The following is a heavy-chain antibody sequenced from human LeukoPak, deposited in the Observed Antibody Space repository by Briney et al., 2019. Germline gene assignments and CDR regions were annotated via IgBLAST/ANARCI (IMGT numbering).Heavy chain of an antibody. J-gene: IGHJ4*02. CDR2: IAYTNTI. CDR3: ARDPHSLDY. Sequence: PGGSLRPSCTASGFSFSSYSMNWVRQAPGKGLEWVAYIAYTNTIHYADSVRGRFAISRDNARNSLYLQLNSLRAEDTAVYYCARDPHSLDYWGQGTRVTVSS. CDR1: GFSFSSYS. V-gene: IGHV3-48*01.